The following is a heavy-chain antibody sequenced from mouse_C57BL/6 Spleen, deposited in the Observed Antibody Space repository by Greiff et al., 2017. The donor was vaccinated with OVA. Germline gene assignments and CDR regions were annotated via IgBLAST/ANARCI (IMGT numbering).Heavy chain of an antibody. J-gene: IGHJ2*01. CDR1: GYAFSSSW. Sequence: QVQLQQSGPELVKPGASVKISCKASGYAFSSSWMNWVKQRPGKGLEWIGRIYPGDGDTNYNGKFKGKATLTADKSSSTAYMQLSSLTSEDSAVYFCARQGYTGDFDYWGQGTTLTVSS. D-gene: IGHD1-1*01. CDR2: IYPGDGDT. CDR3: ARQGYTGDFDY. V-gene: IGHV1-82*01.